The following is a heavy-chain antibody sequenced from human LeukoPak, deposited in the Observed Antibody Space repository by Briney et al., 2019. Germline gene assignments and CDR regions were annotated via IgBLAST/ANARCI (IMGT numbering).Heavy chain of an antibody. D-gene: IGHD5-12*01. CDR3: ARNSDSGYGPFAS. Sequence: GGSLRLSCAASGFTVSNNYMSWVRQAPGKGLEWVSVIHSGGTTNYADSVQGRFTISRDNSKTTVYLHMNSLRAEDTAVYYCARNSDSGYGPFASWGQGTLATVSS. CDR1: GFTVSNNY. CDR2: IHSGGTT. J-gene: IGHJ4*02. V-gene: IGHV3-53*01.